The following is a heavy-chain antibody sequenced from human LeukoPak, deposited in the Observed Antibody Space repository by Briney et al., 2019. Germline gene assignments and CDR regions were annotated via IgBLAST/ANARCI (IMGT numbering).Heavy chain of an antibody. CDR2: IGSSGGST. J-gene: IGHJ4*02. V-gene: IGHV3-23*01. D-gene: IGHD3-10*01. Sequence: EGSLRLSCAASGFTFNNYDMTWVRQAPGKGLEWVSGIGSSGGSTYYADSVKGRFTISRDKSKNTLYLQMSSLRAEDTAIYYCAKRAQGLGSPFDYWGQGTLVTVSS. CDR3: AKRAQGLGSPFDY. CDR1: GFTFNNYD.